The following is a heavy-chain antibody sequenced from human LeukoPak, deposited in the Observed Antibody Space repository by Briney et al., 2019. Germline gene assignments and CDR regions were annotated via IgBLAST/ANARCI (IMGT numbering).Heavy chain of an antibody. V-gene: IGHV1-3*01. CDR2: INAGNGNT. J-gene: IGHJ4*02. CDR1: GYTFTSYA. D-gene: IGHD6-19*01. Sequence: ASVKVSCKASGYTFTSYAMHWVRQAPGQRLEWMGWINAGNGNTKYSQKFQGRVTITRDTSASTAYMELSSLRSEDTAVYYCARGAGAVAAYFDYWGQGTLVTVSS. CDR3: ARGAGAVAAYFDY.